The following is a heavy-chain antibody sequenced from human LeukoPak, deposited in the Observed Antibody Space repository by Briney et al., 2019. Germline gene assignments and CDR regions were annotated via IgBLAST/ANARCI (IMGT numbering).Heavy chain of an antibody. CDR2: INPNSGGT. CDR1: GYTFTGYY. CDR3: AREADWNDAHY. J-gene: IGHJ4*02. D-gene: IGHD1-1*01. V-gene: IGHV1-2*02. Sequence: ASVKVSCKASGYTFTGYYMHWVRQAPGQGLEWMGWINPNSGGTNHAQKFQGRVTMTRDTSISTAYMELSRLRSDDTAVYYCAREADWNDAHYWGQGTLVTVSS.